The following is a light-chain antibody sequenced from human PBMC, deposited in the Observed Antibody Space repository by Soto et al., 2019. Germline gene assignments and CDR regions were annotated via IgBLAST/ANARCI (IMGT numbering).Light chain of an antibody. CDR1: LGSVTTGHY. V-gene: IGLV7-46*01. Sequence: QAVVTQEPSLTVSPGGTVTFTCASSLGSVTTGHYPYWFQQKPGQAPRTLIYDTSNKHSWTPARFSGSLLGGRAALTITDAQPQDEADYYCLLSFTDTSVFGGGTKLTVL. J-gene: IGLJ2*01. CDR2: DTS. CDR3: LLSFTDTSV.